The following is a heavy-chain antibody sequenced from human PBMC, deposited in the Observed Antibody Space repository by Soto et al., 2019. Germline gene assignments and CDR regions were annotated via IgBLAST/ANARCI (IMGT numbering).Heavy chain of an antibody. J-gene: IGHJ4*02. Sequence: QLQLQESGPGLVKPSETLSLTCTVSGGSISSSSYYWGWIRQPPGKGLEWIGSIYYSGSTYYNPSLMSRVTISVDTSKNQFSLKLSSVTAADTAVYYCARLASMATTQRSRAVYCGQGTLVTVSS. CDR1: GGSISSSSYY. CDR2: IYYSGST. V-gene: IGHV4-39*01. CDR3: ARLASMATTQRSRAVY. D-gene: IGHD5-12*01.